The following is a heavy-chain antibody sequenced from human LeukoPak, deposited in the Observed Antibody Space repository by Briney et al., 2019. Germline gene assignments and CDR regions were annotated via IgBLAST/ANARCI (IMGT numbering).Heavy chain of an antibody. CDR2: IYYSGST. D-gene: IGHD6-13*01. V-gene: IGHV4-39*01. Sequence: SETLSLTCTVSGGSMSSSSYYWGWIRQPPGKGLEWIGSIYYSGSTYYNPSLKSRVTISVDTSKNQFSLKLSSVTAADTAVYYSARLGGSSSSVIWFDPWGQGTLVTVSS. J-gene: IGHJ5*02. CDR1: GGSMSSSSYY. CDR3: ARLGGSSSSVIWFDP.